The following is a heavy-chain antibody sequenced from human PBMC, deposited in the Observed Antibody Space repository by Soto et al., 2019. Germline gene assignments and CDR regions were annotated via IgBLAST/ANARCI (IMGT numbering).Heavy chain of an antibody. CDR3: ARQVNIVATRKFDP. CDR2: IYYSGST. Sequence: SETLSLTCTVSGGSISSYYWSWIRQPPGKGLEWIGYIYYSGSTNYNPSLKSRVTISVDTSKNQFSLKLSSVTAADTAVYYCARQVNIVATRKFDPWGQGTLVTVSS. V-gene: IGHV4-59*08. CDR1: GGSISSYY. D-gene: IGHD5-12*01. J-gene: IGHJ5*02.